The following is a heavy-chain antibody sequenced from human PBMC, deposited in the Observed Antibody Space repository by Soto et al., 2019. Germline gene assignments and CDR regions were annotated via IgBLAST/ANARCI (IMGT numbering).Heavy chain of an antibody. D-gene: IGHD3-3*01. V-gene: IGHV1-3*04. Sequence: QVQLMQSGAEVQQPGASVTVSCKASGSSFSNYNIHCVRQAPGQSLEWVGWINTGNGNTKYSAKFQDRVSIALVTPASTAYMELNHLRSEDTAVDYGARLQRYVEGLPGGLDCLGQGTLGTCSS. J-gene: IGHJ4*02. CDR3: ARLQRYVEGLPGGLDC. CDR2: INTGNGNT. CDR1: GSSFSNYN.